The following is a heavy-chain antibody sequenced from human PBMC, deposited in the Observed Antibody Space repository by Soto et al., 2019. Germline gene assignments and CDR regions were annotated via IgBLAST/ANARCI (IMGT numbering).Heavy chain of an antibody. V-gene: IGHV4-59*01. CDR3: ARGSFDWLSY. J-gene: IGHJ4*02. D-gene: IGHD3-9*01. Sequence: SETLSLTCTVSGGSISSYYWNWIRQPPGKGLEWIGYIYYSGSTNYNPSLKRRVTISVDTSKNQFSLKLRSVTAADTAVYYCARGSFDWLSYWGQGTLVTFS. CDR1: GGSISSYY. CDR2: IYYSGST.